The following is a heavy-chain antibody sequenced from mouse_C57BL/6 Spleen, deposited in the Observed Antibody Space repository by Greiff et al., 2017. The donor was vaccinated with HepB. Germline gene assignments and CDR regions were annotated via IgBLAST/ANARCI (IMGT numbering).Heavy chain of an antibody. CDR3: ARGTGYYGSSYEAY. D-gene: IGHD1-1*01. Sequence: QVQLQQPGAELVRPGSSVKLSCKASGYTFTSYWMDWVKQRPGQGLEWIGNIYPSDSETHYNQKFKDKATLTVDKSSSTAYMQLSSLTSEDSAVYYCARGTGYYGSSYEAYWGQGTLVTVSA. CDR1: GYTFTSYW. CDR2: IYPSDSET. J-gene: IGHJ3*01. V-gene: IGHV1-61*01.